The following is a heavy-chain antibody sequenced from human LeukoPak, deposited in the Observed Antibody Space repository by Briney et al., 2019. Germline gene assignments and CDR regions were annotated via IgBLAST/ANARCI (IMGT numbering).Heavy chain of an antibody. V-gene: IGHV4-59*01. CDR3: ARTRGYSYGPSDY. D-gene: IGHD5-18*01. CDR2: TYYIGGT. Sequence: SETLSLSCSVSGGSISSYYWSWLRQPPGKGLEWIGNTYYIGGTNYNPSLKSRVTISVDPSKNQFSLTLSSVTAADTAVYYCARTRGYSYGPSDYWGQGTLVTVSS. J-gene: IGHJ4*02. CDR1: GGSISSYY.